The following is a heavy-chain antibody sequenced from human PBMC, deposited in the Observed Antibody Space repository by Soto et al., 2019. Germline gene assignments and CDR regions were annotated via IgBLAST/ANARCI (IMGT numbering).Heavy chain of an antibody. V-gene: IGHV1-18*01. CDR2: ISSYNGNT. J-gene: IGHJ5*02. CDR1: GYTFSNYG. CDR3: ARDHCSTASCYFDP. D-gene: IGHD2-2*01. Sequence: QVQLVQSGAEVKKPGASVKVSCKASGYTFSNYGISWVRQAPGQGLEWVGWISSYNGNTNYAQNLQGRVTMTTDTSTSTAYMELRSLISDDTAVYYCARDHCSTASCYFDPWGQGTLVTVSS.